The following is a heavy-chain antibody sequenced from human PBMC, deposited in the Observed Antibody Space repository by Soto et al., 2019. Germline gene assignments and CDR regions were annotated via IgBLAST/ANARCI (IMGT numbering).Heavy chain of an antibody. CDR2: ISGSGGST. Sequence: GALILSCSDSGFIFSSYSMIWVLQARGNRLEWVSAISGSGGSTYYADSVKGRFTISRDNSKNTLYLQMKSLRAEDTGVYYCAKRTVYCSSTSCYLFDYWGQGTMVTVSS. D-gene: IGHD2-2*01. J-gene: IGHJ4*02. V-gene: IGHV3-23*01. CDR1: GFIFSSYS. CDR3: AKRTVYCSSTSCYLFDY.